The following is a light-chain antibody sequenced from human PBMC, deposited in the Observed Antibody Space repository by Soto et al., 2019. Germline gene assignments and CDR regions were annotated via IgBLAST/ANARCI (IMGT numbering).Light chain of an antibody. CDR1: QSVASRN. J-gene: IGKJ5*01. CDR2: GAF. CDR3: QQYGSSLIT. V-gene: IGKV3-20*01. Sequence: EIVLTQSPGTLSLSPGERATLSCRASQSVASRNLAWYQQKSGQAPSLLIYGAFTRATGIPARFSGTGSGTDFTLTISRLEPEDFAVYYCQQYGSSLITFGQGTRLEIK.